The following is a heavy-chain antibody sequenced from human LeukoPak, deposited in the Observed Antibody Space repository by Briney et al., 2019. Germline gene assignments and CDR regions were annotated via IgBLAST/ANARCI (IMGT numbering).Heavy chain of an antibody. CDR3: ARVYEWVAAAGTPFDY. CDR1: GFTFDDYA. CDR2: ISWNSGSI. J-gene: IGHJ4*02. D-gene: IGHD6-13*01. Sequence: GRSLRLSCAASGFTFDDYAMHWVRQAPGKGLEWVSGISWNSGSIGYADSVKGRFTISRDNAKNSLYLQMNSLRAEDTAVYYCARVYEWVAAAGTPFDYWGQGTLVTVSS. V-gene: IGHV3-9*01.